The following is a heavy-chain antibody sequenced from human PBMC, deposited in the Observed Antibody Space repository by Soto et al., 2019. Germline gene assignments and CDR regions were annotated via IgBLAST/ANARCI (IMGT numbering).Heavy chain of an antibody. CDR3: GRGVGVTEPSNLYYFHP. D-gene: IGHD2-21*02. J-gene: IGHJ4*02. CDR2: INPNTGVT. V-gene: IGHV1-2*02. CDR1: GYTFTGYY. Sequence: ASVKVSCKASGYTFTGYYMHWGRQPPGQGFEWMGLINPNTGVTNYAQKFKGRVTMTRDTSINTAFMELSRLRSDDTAVYLCGRGVGVTEPSNLYYFHPWVEGALATVPS.